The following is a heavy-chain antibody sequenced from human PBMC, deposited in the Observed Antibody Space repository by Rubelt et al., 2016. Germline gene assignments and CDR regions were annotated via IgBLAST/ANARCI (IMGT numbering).Heavy chain of an antibody. CDR2: ISTSSSTI. J-gene: IGHJ4*02. Sequence: VQLVESGGGLVQPGGSLRLSCAASGFTFSSYSMNWVRQAPGKGLECISYISTSSSTIYYAEAVKGRFTISRDNAKNSVSLQMNSLRVEDTAVYYCARGSPGDYWGQGTLVIVSP. CDR1: GFTFSSYS. CDR3: ARGSPGDY. V-gene: IGHV3-48*04.